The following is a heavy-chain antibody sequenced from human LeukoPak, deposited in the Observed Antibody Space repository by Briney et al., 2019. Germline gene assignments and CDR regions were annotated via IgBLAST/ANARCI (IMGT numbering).Heavy chain of an antibody. V-gene: IGHV3-74*01. CDR1: GFTFSSYW. Sequence: GGSLRLSCAASGFTFSSYWMNWVRQAPGKGLVWVSRIYSDGSNTIYADSVKGRFTISRDNAKNTLYLQMNSLTAEDTAIYYCTRDSKYVMDVWGQGTTVTVSS. CDR2: IYSDGSNT. CDR3: TRDSKYVMDV. J-gene: IGHJ6*02. D-gene: IGHD4-11*01.